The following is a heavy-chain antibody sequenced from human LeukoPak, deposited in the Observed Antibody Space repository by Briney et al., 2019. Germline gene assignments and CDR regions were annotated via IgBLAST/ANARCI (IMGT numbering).Heavy chain of an antibody. V-gene: IGHV3-7*01. CDR3: ARARTGYYYDNSGYYYFDY. J-gene: IGHJ4*02. Sequence: GGSLRLSCAASGFTFSSYWMSWVRQAPGKGLEWVASIKQDGSEKYYVDSVKGRFTISRDNAKNSLYLQMNSLRAEDTAVYYCARARTGYYYDNSGYYYFDYWGQGTLVTVSS. CDR1: GFTFSSYW. D-gene: IGHD3-22*01. CDR2: IKQDGSEK.